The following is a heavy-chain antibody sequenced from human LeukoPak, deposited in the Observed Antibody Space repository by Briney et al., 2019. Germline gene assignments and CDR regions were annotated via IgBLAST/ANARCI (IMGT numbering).Heavy chain of an antibody. CDR1: GFTFSNAW. Sequence: GGSLRLSCAASGFTFSNAWMSWVRQAPGKGLEWGGRIKSKTDGGTTDYAAPVKGRFTISRDDSKNTLYLQMNSLKTEDTAVYYCTTGYSYGYIYYYYYMDVWGKGTTVTVSS. CDR2: IKSKTDGGTT. V-gene: IGHV3-15*01. D-gene: IGHD5-18*01. J-gene: IGHJ6*03. CDR3: TTGYSYGYIYYYYYMDV.